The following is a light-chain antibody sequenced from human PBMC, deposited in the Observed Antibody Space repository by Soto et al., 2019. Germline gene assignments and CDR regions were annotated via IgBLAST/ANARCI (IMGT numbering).Light chain of an antibody. J-gene: IGLJ3*02. V-gene: IGLV2-14*01. CDR1: SSDVGGYNF. Sequence: QSALTQPASVSGSPGQSITISCTGTSSDVGGYNFVSWYQQHPGKAPRLIIYEVSSRPSGVSYSFSGSKSGNTASLTISGLQAEDEADYYCSSYTLRNTLVLFGGGTQLTVL. CDR2: EVS. CDR3: SSYTLRNTLVL.